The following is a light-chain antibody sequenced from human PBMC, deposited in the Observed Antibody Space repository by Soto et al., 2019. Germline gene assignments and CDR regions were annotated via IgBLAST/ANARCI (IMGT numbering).Light chain of an antibody. Sequence: EIVLTQSPGSLSLSPGERATLSCRASQSVDSSFFAWYQQKPGQAPRLLIYGASNRATGIPDRFSGRGSGTDFTLTISRLEPEDFAVYYCQQYGSSPPFTFGPGTKVDIK. CDR2: GAS. CDR3: QQYGSSPPFT. V-gene: IGKV3-20*01. J-gene: IGKJ3*01. CDR1: QSVDSSF.